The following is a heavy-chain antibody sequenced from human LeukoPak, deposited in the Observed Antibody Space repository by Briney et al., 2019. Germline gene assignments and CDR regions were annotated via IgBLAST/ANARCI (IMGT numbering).Heavy chain of an antibody. D-gene: IGHD5-18*01. CDR3: ARAITAMVSGYYYGMDV. V-gene: IGHV1-18*01. J-gene: IGHJ6*02. CDR2: ISAYNGNT. CDR1: GYTFTSYG. Sequence: ASVKVSCEASGYTFTSYGISWVRQAPGQGLEWMGWISAYNGNTNYAQKLQGRVTMTTDTSTSTAYMELRSLRSDDTAVYYCARAITAMVSGYYYGMDVWGQGTTVTVSS.